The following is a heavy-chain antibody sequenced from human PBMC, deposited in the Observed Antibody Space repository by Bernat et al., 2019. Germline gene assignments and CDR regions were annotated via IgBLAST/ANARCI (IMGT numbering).Heavy chain of an antibody. Sequence: VQLVESGGGVVQPGRSLRLSCAASGFTFSSYGMHWVHQAPGKGLEWVAVISYDGSNKYYADSVKGRFTISRDNSKNTLYLQMNSLRAEDTAVYYCATRDEEYYDFWSGYQHRSDYWGQGTLVTVSS. CDR2: ISYDGSNK. CDR1: GFTFSSYG. CDR3: ATRDEEYYDFWSGYQHRSDY. V-gene: IGHV3-30*03. D-gene: IGHD3-3*01. J-gene: IGHJ4*02.